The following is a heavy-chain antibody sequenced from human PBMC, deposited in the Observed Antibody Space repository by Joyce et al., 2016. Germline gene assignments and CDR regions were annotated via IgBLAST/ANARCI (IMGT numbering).Heavy chain of an antibody. CDR3: ASVSPANDY. V-gene: IGHV4-39*01. CDR2: IYSSGST. CDR1: CDSITRSNFH. Sequence: QVQLQESGPGLVKPSETLSLTCSVSCDSITRSNFHWGWIRQPPGKGLEWIGSIYSSGSTYFNPSLKSRVTMSVDTSRNQYSLTLRSVTAADTAVYYCASVSPANDYWGRGTLVTVSS. J-gene: IGHJ4*02. D-gene: IGHD2/OR15-2a*01.